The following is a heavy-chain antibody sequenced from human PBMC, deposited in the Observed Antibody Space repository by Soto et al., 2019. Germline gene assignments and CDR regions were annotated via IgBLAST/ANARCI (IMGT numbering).Heavy chain of an antibody. CDR3: ANEVDVAFSSLQYGMDV. CDR2: ISCDGTYK. D-gene: IGHD5-12*01. CDR1: GFTFNNFA. V-gene: IGHV3-30*14. Sequence: PGWSLRLSCAASGFTFNNFAMHLVRQAPGKGLEWVAFISCDGTYKYYADSVRGRFTVYRDNSKSTLFLQMNSLKFEDTAVYVCANEVDVAFSSLQYGMDVWGQGTKVTVSS. J-gene: IGHJ6*02.